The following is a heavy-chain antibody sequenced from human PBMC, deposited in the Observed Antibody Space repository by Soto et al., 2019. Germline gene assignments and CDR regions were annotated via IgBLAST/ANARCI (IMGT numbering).Heavy chain of an antibody. CDR2: ISAYNGNT. D-gene: IGHD3-16*02. CDR3: AVTIRLGELSLSDY. V-gene: IGHV1-18*01. Sequence: GASVKVSCKASGYTFTSYGISWVRQAPGQGLEWMGWISAYNGNTNYAQKLQGRVTMTTDTSTSTAYMELRSLRSDDTAVYYCAVTIRLGELSLSDYWGQGTLVTVSS. J-gene: IGHJ4*02. CDR1: GYTFTSYG.